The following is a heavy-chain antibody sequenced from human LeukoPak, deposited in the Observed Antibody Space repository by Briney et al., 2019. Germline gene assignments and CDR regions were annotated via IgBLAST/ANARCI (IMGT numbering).Heavy chain of an antibody. J-gene: IGHJ6*03. Sequence: GGSLRLSCAASTFTFSGSAIHWVRQAPGKGLEWVAVISYDGSNKYYADSVKGRFTISRGNSKNTLYLQMNSLRAEDTAVYYCANGYCTNGVCYPYYYYYMDVWGKGTTVTVSS. CDR3: ANGYCTNGVCYPYYYYYMDV. D-gene: IGHD2-8*01. CDR1: TFTFSGSA. V-gene: IGHV3-30*04. CDR2: ISYDGSNK.